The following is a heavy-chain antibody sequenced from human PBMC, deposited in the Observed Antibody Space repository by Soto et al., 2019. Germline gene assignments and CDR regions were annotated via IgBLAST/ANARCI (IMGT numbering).Heavy chain of an antibody. CDR3: ATAGYCSSTSCYGHFYYFYGMDV. V-gene: IGHV3-23*01. D-gene: IGHD2-2*01. Sequence: EVHLLESGGGLVQPGGSLRLSCAASGFTFSSRAMSWVRQAPGKGLEWVSSIDGTGSSTYYADSVKGRFTISRDNSENTLYLQMSSLRVEDTAVYYCATAGYCSSTSCYGHFYYFYGMDVWGQGTTVTVSS. CDR1: GFTFSSRA. J-gene: IGHJ6*02. CDR2: IDGTGSST.